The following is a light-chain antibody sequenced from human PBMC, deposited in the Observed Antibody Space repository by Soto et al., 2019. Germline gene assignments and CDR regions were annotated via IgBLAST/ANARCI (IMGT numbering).Light chain of an antibody. Sequence: VMMQSPPTLFVPPGYRAARASSASQSVSSNLAWYQQKPGQAPRLLIYGASTRATGIPDRFSGSGSGTDFTLTISRLEPEDFAVYYCQQHGSSPPVTFGQGTQLEIK. CDR2: GAS. CDR1: QSVSSN. V-gene: IGKV3-20*01. CDR3: QQHGSSPPVT. J-gene: IGKJ5*01.